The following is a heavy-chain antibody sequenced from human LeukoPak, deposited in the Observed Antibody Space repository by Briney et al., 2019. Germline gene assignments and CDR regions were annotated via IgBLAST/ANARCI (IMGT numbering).Heavy chain of an antibody. CDR3: ATPRGSGSYLAFDY. V-gene: IGHV3-74*01. Sequence: GGSLRLSCAASGFTFSSYSMNWVRQAPGKGLVWVSRINSDGSSTSYADSVKGRFTISRDNAKNTLHLQMNSLRAEDTAVYYCATPRGSGSYLAFDYWGQGTLVTVSS. CDR1: GFTFSSYS. CDR2: INSDGSST. D-gene: IGHD1-26*01. J-gene: IGHJ4*02.